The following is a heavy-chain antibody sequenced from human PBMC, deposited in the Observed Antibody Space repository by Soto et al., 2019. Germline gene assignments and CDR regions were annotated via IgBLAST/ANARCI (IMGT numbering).Heavy chain of an antibody. CDR3: AREEGLEYSNYYYGMDV. CDR2: IIPIFGTA. Sequence: SVKVSCKASGGTFSSYAISWVRQAPGQGLEWMGGIIPIFGTANYAQKFQGRVTITADESTSTAYMELSSLRSEDTAVYYCAREEGLEYSNYYYGMDVWGQGTTVTVSS. D-gene: IGHD4-4*01. J-gene: IGHJ6*02. V-gene: IGHV1-69*13. CDR1: GGTFSSYA.